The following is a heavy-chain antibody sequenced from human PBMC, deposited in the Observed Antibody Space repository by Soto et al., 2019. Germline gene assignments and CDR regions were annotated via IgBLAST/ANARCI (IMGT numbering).Heavy chain of an antibody. CDR3: ARDHSGSRPLDY. D-gene: IGHD1-26*01. V-gene: IGHV3-30-3*01. CDR1: GLTFSSYA. Sequence: HPGGSLRLSCAASGLTFSSYAMHWVRQAPGKGLEWVAVISYDGSNKYYADSVKGRFTISRDNSKNTLYLQMNSLRAEDTAVYYCARDHSGSRPLDYWGQGTLVTVSS. J-gene: IGHJ4*02. CDR2: ISYDGSNK.